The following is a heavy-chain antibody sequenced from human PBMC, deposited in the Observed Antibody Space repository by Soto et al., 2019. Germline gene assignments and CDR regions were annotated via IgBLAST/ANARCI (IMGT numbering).Heavy chain of an antibody. CDR1: GFTFSSYW. J-gene: IGHJ4*02. D-gene: IGHD3-10*01. Sequence: EVQLVESGGGLVQPGGSLRLSCAASGFTFSSYWMHWVRQAPGKGLVWVSRINSDGSSTSYADSVKGRFTISRDNAKNTLYLQMNRLRAEDTAVYYCASLMTMVRGVIFDYWGQGTLVTVSS. V-gene: IGHV3-74*01. CDR3: ASLMTMVRGVIFDY. CDR2: INSDGSST.